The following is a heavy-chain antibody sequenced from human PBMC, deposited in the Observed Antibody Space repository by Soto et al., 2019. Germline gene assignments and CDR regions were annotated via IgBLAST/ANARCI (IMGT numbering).Heavy chain of an antibody. CDR1: GYTFTSYG. D-gene: IGHD4-17*01. J-gene: IGHJ4*02. Sequence: QVQLVQSGAEVKKPGASVKVSCKASGYTFTSYGISWVRQAPGQGLEWMGWISAYNGNTNYAQKLQGRVTMTIDTSTSKGYMELRSLRSDDTAVYYCAGDRRVYGDYMDYWGQGTLVTVSS. CDR2: ISAYNGNT. CDR3: AGDRRVYGDYMDY. V-gene: IGHV1-18*01.